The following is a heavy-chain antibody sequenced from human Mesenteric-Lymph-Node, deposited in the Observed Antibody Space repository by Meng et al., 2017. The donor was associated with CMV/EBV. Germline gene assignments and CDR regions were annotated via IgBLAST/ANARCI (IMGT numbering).Heavy chain of an antibody. CDR3: SRAMSSGRSVWFDT. CDR2: IRSRLNNYAT. Sequence: GGSLRLSCAASGFTFSGSAMHWVRQPSGRGLEWLGRIRSRLNNYATTYAASMKGRFTISRDDSKNTAYLEMNSLQTEDTAVYYCSRAMSSGRSVWFDTWGQGALVTVSS. V-gene: IGHV3-73*01. CDR1: GFTFSGSA. D-gene: IGHD3-22*01. J-gene: IGHJ5*02.